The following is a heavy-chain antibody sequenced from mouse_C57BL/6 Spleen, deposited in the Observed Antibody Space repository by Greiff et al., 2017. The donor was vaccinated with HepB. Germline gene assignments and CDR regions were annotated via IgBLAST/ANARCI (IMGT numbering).Heavy chain of an antibody. CDR3: ARDDYDVFAY. Sequence: EVKLQESGGGLVKPGGSLKLSCAASGFTFSDYGMHWVRQAPEKGLEWVAYISSGSSTIYYADTVKGRFTISRDNAKNTLFLQMTSLRSEDTAMYYCARDDYDVFAYGGQGTLVTVSA. J-gene: IGHJ3*01. CDR1: GFTFSDYG. V-gene: IGHV5-17*01. D-gene: IGHD2-4*01. CDR2: ISSGSSTI.